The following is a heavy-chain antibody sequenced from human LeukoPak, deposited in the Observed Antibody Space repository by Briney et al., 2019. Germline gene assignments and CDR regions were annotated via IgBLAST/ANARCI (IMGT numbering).Heavy chain of an antibody. CDR1: GYSFTSYW. CDR2: IYPGDSDT. CDR3: ARLMWPASSSKGNIDY. D-gene: IGHD6-6*01. V-gene: IGHV5-51*01. J-gene: IGHJ4*02. Sequence: GESLKISCKGSGYSFTSYWIGWVRQMPGKGLEWMGIIYPGDSDTRYSPSFQGQVTISADKSISTAYLQWSSLKASDTAMYYCARLMWPASSSKGNIDYWGQGTLVTVSS.